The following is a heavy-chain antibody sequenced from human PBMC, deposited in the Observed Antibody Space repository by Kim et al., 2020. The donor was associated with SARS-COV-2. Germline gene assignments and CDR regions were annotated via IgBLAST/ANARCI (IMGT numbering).Heavy chain of an antibody. CDR1: GFTFNSYG. J-gene: IGHJ4*02. CDR3: AKRHCSSSSYYFDY. V-gene: IGHV3-30*18. D-gene: IGHD2-2*01. Sequence: GGSLRLSCAASGFTFNSYGMHWVRQAPGEGLEWVSVITYDGSTVYYPDSVKGRFTISRDNSKNSLYLQMNSLRAEDTAVYYCAKRHCSSSSYYFDYWGQGTLVTVSS. CDR2: ITYDGSTV.